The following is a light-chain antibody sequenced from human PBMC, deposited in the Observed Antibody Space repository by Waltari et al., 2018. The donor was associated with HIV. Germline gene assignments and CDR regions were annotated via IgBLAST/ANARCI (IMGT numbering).Light chain of an antibody. CDR3: ASWDDSLSGVV. V-gene: IGLV1-47*01. CDR1: GPHIGSNY. Sequence: QSVLTQPPSASGTPGQRVTISCSGSGPHIGSNYVYWYQQLAGTTPKLLMYRNDQRSSGVPDRFSGSKSGTSASLAISGLRSEDEADYYCASWDDSLSGVVFGGGTKLTVL. CDR2: RND. J-gene: IGLJ2*01.